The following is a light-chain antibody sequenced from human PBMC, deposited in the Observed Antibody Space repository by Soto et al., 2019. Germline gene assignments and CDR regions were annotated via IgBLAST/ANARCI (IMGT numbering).Light chain of an antibody. V-gene: IGKV3-15*01. CDR2: GAS. J-gene: IGKJ5*01. CDR3: QQYKNWPL. Sequence: MMMTQSPAPLSVSPGERVTLSCRTSHSVNSHVAWYQQKPGQAPRLLLYGASTRATGIPVRFSGSGFGTEFTLTISSLQSEDFAVYYCQQYKNWPLFGQGTRLEI. CDR1: HSVNSH.